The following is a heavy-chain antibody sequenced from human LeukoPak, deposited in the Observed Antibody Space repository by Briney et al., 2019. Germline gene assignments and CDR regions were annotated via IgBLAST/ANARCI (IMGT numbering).Heavy chain of an antibody. J-gene: IGHJ4*02. D-gene: IGHD3-10*01. CDR2: INHSGST. Sequence: SEILSLTCAVYGGSFSGYNWSWIRQPPGKGLEWIGEINHSGSTNYNPSLKSRVTISVDTSKNQFSLKLSSVTAADTTVYYCAGTYYYGSGSLNTFDYWGQGTLVTVSS. CDR3: AGTYYYGSGSLNTFDY. CDR1: GGSFSGYN. V-gene: IGHV4-34*01.